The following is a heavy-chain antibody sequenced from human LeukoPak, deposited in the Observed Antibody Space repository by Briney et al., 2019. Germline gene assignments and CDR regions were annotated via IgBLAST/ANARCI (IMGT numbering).Heavy chain of an antibody. CDR1: GGSISSSSYY. CDR3: ARGNRGYSYAKN. CDR2: IYYSGST. Sequence: SETLSLTCTVSGGSISSSSYYWGWIRQPPGKGLEWIGSIYYSGSTYYNPSLKSRVTISVDTSKNQFSLKLSSVTAADTAVYYCARGNRGYSYAKNWGQGTLVTVSS. D-gene: IGHD5-18*01. V-gene: IGHV4-39*01. J-gene: IGHJ4*02.